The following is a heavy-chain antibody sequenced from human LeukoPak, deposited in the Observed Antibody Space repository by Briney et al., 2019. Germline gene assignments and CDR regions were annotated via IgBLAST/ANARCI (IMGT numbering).Heavy chain of an antibody. CDR3: ARLGCSGGSCYFDY. V-gene: IGHV1-2*06. D-gene: IGHD2-15*01. CDR2: INPNSGGT. J-gene: IGHJ4*02. Sequence: ASVKVSCKASGYTLTGYSMHWVRQALGQGLEWMGRINPNSGGTNYAQNFQGRVTMTRDTSISTAYMELSRLRSDDTAVYYCARLGCSGGSCYFDYWGQGTLVTVSS. CDR1: GYTLTGYS.